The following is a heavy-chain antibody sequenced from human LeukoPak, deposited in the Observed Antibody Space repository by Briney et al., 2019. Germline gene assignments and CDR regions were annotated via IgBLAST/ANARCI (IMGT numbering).Heavy chain of an antibody. CDR2: ISSSSSYI. CDR3: ARGYYYGLDV. D-gene: IGHD3-10*01. CDR1: GFTVSSYS. V-gene: IGHV3-21*01. Sequence: GGSLRLSCAASGFTVSSYSMNWVRQAPGKGLEWVSFISSSSSYIYYADSVKGRFTVSRDNAKNSLYLQMNSLGAEDTAVYYCARGYYYGLDVWGKGTTVTVSS. J-gene: IGHJ6*04.